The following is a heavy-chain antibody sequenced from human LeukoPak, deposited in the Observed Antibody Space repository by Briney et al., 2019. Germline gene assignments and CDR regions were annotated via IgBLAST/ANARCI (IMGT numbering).Heavy chain of an antibody. J-gene: IGHJ6*03. Sequence: GESLKISCKGSGYSFTSYWIGWERQMPGKGLEWMGIIYPGDSDTRYSPSFQGQVTISADKSIGTAYLQWSSLKAPDTAMYYCARLLLPYYYYYMDVWGKGTTVTVSS. V-gene: IGHV5-51*01. CDR2: IYPGDSDT. D-gene: IGHD1-26*01. CDR3: ARLLLPYYYYYMDV. CDR1: GYSFTSYW.